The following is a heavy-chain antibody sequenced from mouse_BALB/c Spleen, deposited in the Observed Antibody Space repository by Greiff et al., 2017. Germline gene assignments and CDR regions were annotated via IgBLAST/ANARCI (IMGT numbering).Heavy chain of an antibody. CDR3: GREGGTAARGGYFEG. Sequence: VQLKESGAELVKPGASVKLSCTASGFNIKDTYMHWVKQRPEQGLEWIGRIDPANGNTKYDPKFQGKATITADTSSNTAYLQLSSLTSEDTAVYYGGREGGTAARGGYFEGWGAGTTVTGSS. CDR2: IDPANGNT. D-gene: IGHD2-14*01. CDR1: GFNIKDTY. J-gene: IGHJ1*01. V-gene: IGHV14-3*02.